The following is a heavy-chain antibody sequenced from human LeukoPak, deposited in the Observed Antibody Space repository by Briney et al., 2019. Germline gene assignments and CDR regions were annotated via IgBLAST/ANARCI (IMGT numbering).Heavy chain of an antibody. V-gene: IGHV4-61*02. CDR2: IYTSGST. J-gene: IGHJ5*02. CDR3: ARDRNWFDH. CDR1: GGSISSGSYY. Sequence: SQTLSLTCTVSGGSISSGSYYWSWIRQPAGKGLEWIGRIYTSGSTNYNPSLKSRVTISVDTSKNQFSLKLSSVTAADTAVYYCARDRNWFDHWGQGTLVTVSS.